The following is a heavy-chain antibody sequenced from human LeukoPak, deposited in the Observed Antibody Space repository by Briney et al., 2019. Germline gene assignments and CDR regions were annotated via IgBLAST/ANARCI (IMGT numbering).Heavy chain of an antibody. V-gene: IGHV1-2*02. J-gene: IGHJ5*02. CDR3: AREYYYDSSGPPGA. D-gene: IGHD3-22*01. Sequence: EASVKVSCKASGYTFTGYYMHWVRQAPGQGLEWMGWINPNSGGTNYAQKFQGRVTMTRDTSISTAYMELSRLRSDDTAVYYCAREYYYDSSGPPGAWGQGTLVTVSS. CDR2: INPNSGGT. CDR1: GYTFTGYY.